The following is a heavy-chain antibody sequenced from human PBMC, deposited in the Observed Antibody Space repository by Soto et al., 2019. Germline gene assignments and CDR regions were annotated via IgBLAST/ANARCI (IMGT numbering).Heavy chain of an antibody. D-gene: IGHD3-10*01. CDR3: AREGVRGRDL. CDR2: MNPNSGNT. J-gene: IGHJ6*02. CDR1: GYTFTSYD. Sequence: QVPLVQSGAEVKKPGASVKVSCKASGYTFTSYDINWVRQATGQGLEWMGWMNPNSGNTGYAQKFQGRITMTRNTSISTAYRGLNILRSEDTAGNYCAREGVRGRDLWGQGTTVTVYS. V-gene: IGHV1-8*01.